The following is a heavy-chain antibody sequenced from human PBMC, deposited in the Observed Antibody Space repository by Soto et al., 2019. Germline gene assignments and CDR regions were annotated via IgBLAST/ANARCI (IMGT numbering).Heavy chain of an antibody. Sequence: EVPLVESGGGLVQPGGSLRLSCAASGFTVSSNYMSWVRQAPGKGLEWVSVIYSGGSTYYADSVKGRFTISRDNSKNTLYLPMISLRAEDTAVYYCARDMVRGLYPEYFQHWGQGTLVTVSS. V-gene: IGHV3-66*01. CDR3: ARDMVRGLYPEYFQH. J-gene: IGHJ1*01. D-gene: IGHD3-10*01. CDR2: IYSGGST. CDR1: GFTVSSNY.